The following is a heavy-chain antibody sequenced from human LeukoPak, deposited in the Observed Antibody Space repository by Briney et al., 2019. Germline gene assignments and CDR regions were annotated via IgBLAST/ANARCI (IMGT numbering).Heavy chain of an antibody. CDR1: GFTFSSFA. CDR3: AKTTRGTGSISTTCSFFDY. V-gene: IGHV3-23*01. D-gene: IGHD2-2*01. J-gene: IGHJ4*02. Sequence: GGSLRLSCAASGFTFSSFAMSWVRQAPGKGLEWVSGISGSGGSTYYADSVKGRFTIPRDNSKNTVYLQMTSLRADDTAVYYCAKTTRGTGSISTTCSFFDYWGQGTLVTVSS. CDR2: ISGSGGST.